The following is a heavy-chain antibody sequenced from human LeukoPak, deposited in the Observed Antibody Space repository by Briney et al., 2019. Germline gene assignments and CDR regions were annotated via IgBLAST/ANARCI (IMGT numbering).Heavy chain of an antibody. CDR2: IYYSGSA. CDR3: ARSRALWFGELLNPIDY. V-gene: IGHV4-38-2*02. Sequence: SETLSLTCTVSGYSISSGYYWGWIRQPPGKGLEWIGSIYYSGSAYYNPSLKSRVTISVDTSKNQFSLKLSSVTAADTAVYYCARSRALWFGELLNPIDYWGQGTLVTVSS. D-gene: IGHD3-10*01. CDR1: GYSISSGYY. J-gene: IGHJ4*02.